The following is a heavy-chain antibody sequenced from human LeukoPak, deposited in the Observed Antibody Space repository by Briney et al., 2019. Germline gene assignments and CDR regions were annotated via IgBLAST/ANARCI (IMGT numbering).Heavy chain of an antibody. CDR1: GFTFSSYG. CDR2: IRYDGSNK. CDR3: VRDGRRNRGVIPYYFDY. V-gene: IGHV3-30*02. Sequence: PGGSLRLSCAASGFTFSSYGMHWVRQAPGKGLEWVAFIRYDGSNKYYADSVKGRFTISRDNSKNSLYLEMNNLRAEDTAVYYCVRDGRRNRGVIPYYFDYWGQGSQVTVSS. D-gene: IGHD3-10*01. J-gene: IGHJ4*02.